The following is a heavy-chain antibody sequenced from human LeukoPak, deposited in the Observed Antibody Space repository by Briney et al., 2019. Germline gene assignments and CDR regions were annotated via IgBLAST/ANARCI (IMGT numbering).Heavy chain of an antibody. J-gene: IGHJ1*01. D-gene: IGHD3-10*01. V-gene: IGHV3-11*04. Sequence: GGSLRLSCAASGFTFSDYYMSWIRQAPGKGLEWVSYISSSGSTIYYADSVKGRFTIPRDNAKNSLYLQMNSLRAEDTAVYYCARDQGYYGSGSNIVQHWGQGTLVTVSS. CDR2: ISSSGSTI. CDR3: ARDQGYYGSGSNIVQH. CDR1: GFTFSDYY.